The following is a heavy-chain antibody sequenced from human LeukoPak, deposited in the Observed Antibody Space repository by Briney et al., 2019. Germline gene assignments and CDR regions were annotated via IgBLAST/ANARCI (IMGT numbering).Heavy chain of an antibody. CDR1: GGSISSSSYY. D-gene: IGHD5-18*01. Sequence: PSETLSLTCTVSGGSISSSSYYWGWIRQPPGKGLEWIGSIYYSGSTYYNPSLKSRVTISVDTSKNQFSLKLSSVTAADTAVYYCAKLNGYSYGPPLDYWGQGTLVTVSS. CDR3: AKLNGYSYGPPLDY. V-gene: IGHV4-39*01. CDR2: IYYSGST. J-gene: IGHJ4*02.